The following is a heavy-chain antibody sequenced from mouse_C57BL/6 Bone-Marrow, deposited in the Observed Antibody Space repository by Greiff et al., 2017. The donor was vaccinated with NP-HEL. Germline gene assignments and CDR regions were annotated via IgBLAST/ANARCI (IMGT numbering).Heavy chain of an antibody. D-gene: IGHD2-4*01. V-gene: IGHV1-66*01. CDR2: IYPGSGNT. J-gene: IGHJ4*01. Sequence: QVQLKQSGSELVKPGASVKISCKASGYSFTSYYIHWVKQRPGQGLEWIGWIYPGSGNTKYNEKFKGKATLTADTSSSTAYMQLSSLTSEDSAVYYCARRGPYDYDDAMDYWGQGTSVTVSS. CDR3: ARRGPYDYDDAMDY. CDR1: GYSFTSYY.